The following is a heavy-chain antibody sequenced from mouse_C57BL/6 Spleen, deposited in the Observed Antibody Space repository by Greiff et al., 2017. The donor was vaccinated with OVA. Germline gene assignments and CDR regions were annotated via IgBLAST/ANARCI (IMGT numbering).Heavy chain of an antibody. J-gene: IGHJ3*01. CDR3: AREENYGSSYGFAY. V-gene: IGHV1-82*01. D-gene: IGHD1-1*01. Sequence: QVQLQQSGPELVKPGASVKISCKASGYAFSSSWMNWVKQRPGKGLEWIGRIYPGDGDTNYNGKFKGKATLTADKSSSTAYMQLSSLTSEDSAVYFCAREENYGSSYGFAYWGQGTLVTVSA. CDR2: IYPGDGDT. CDR1: GYAFSSSW.